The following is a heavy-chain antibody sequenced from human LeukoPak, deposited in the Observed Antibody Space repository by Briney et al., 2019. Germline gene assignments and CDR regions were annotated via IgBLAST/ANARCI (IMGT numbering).Heavy chain of an antibody. CDR3: VKGPRPDITVAHTVEN. J-gene: IGHJ4*02. CDR1: GITLSNYG. CDR2: ISSRGDST. V-gene: IGHV3-23*01. Sequence: GGSLRLSCAVSGITLSNYGMSWVRQVPGRGLEWVSTISSRGDSTYVADSVKGRFTISRDNSKNSLYLQMNTVRAEDTAVYYCVKGPRPDITVAHTVENWGQGTLVTVSS. D-gene: IGHD6-19*01.